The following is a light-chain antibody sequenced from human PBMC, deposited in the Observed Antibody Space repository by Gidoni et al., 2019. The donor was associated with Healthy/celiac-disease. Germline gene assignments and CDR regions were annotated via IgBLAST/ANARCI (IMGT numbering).Light chain of an antibody. CDR2: SNN. CDR1: SSNIGSNT. CDR3: VAWEPRLHCVV. J-gene: IGLJ2*01. V-gene: IGLV1-44*01. Sequence: QPGLTVPTPAPKSAVQGVTIACSGSSSNIGSNTVNRYQQLPGTAPKLLISSNNQRPSGVPDLSAGPTSGTSASLAISGLQSEDEADYHCVAWEPRLHCVVFGAGTKLTVL.